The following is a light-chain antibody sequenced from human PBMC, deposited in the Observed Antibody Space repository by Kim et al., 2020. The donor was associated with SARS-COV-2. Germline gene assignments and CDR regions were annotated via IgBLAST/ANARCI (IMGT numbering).Light chain of an antibody. CDR1: SSNIGSNT. CDR3: AAWDDSLNGPV. V-gene: IGLV1-44*01. CDR2: SNN. J-gene: IGLJ3*02. Sequence: QYVLTQPPSASGTPGQRVTIPCSGSSSNIGSNTVNWYQQLPGTAPKLLIYSNNQRPSGVPDRFSGSKSGTSASLAISGLQSEDEADYYCAAWDDSLNGPVFGGGTQLTVL.